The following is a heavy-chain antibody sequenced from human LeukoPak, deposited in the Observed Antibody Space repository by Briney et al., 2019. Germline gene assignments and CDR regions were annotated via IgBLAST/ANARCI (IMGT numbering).Heavy chain of an antibody. CDR1: GFTFSSYG. Sequence: GGSLRHSCAASGFTFSSYGMHWVRQAPGKGLEWVAVIWYDGSNKYYADSVKGRFTISRDNSKNTLYLQMNSLRAEDTAVYYCARSRGITIFGVVSSFDYWGQGTLVTVSS. D-gene: IGHD3-3*01. V-gene: IGHV3-33*01. CDR3: ARSRGITIFGVVSSFDY. CDR2: IWYDGSNK. J-gene: IGHJ4*02.